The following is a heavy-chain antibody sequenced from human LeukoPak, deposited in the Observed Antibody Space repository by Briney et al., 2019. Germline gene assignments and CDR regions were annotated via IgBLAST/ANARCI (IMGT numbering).Heavy chain of an antibody. CDR3: AKGHYDSSGLPFDQ. CDR2: IWYGGNHK. J-gene: IGHJ4*02. D-gene: IGHD3-22*01. Sequence: GGSLRLSCAASGFSFSTYALHWVRQAPGKGPEWVAVIWYGGNHKYYAESVKGRFTISRDNSKNTLYLQMNSLTAEDTAVYHCAKGHYDSSGLPFDQWGQGTLVLVSS. V-gene: IGHV3-33*06. CDR1: GFSFSTYA.